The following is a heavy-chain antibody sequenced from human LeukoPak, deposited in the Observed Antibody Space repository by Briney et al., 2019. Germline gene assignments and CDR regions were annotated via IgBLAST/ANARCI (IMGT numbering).Heavy chain of an antibody. D-gene: IGHD6-13*01. CDR2: MNPNSGNT. Sequence: ASVKVSCKASGYTFTSYDINWVRQATGQGLEWMGWMNPNSGNTGSAQKFQGRVTMTRNTSISTTYMELSSLRSEDTAVYYCAILQIAAAGTGPNWFDPRGQGTLVTVSS. CDR1: GYTFTSYD. J-gene: IGHJ5*02. CDR3: AILQIAAAGTGPNWFDP. V-gene: IGHV1-8*01.